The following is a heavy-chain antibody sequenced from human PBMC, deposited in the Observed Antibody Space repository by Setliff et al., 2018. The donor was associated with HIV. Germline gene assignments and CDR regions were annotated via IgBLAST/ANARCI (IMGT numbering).Heavy chain of an antibody. D-gene: IGHD4-17*01. CDR2: IKQDGSET. V-gene: IGHV3-7*01. CDR1: GFIFSSYW. CDR3: ARDPYPYADYGDWYFDL. Sequence: GGSLRLSCSVSGFIFSSYWMNWVRQTPGKGLEWVAKIKQDGSETSYVDSVKGRFTVSRDNAKNSLSLQMNSLRAEDTAVYYCARDPYPYADYGDWYFDLWGRGTLVTVSS. J-gene: IGHJ2*01.